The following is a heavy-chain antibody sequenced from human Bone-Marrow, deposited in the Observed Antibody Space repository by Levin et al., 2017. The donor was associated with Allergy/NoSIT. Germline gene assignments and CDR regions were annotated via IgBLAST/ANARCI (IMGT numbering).Heavy chain of an antibody. CDR2: VSKDGGTT. J-gene: IGHJ4*02. V-gene: IGHV3-30*18. CDR3: AKEGCRTASCYAFDY. D-gene: IGHD2-2*01. Sequence: GGSLRLSCAASEFTFSNYGMHWVRQAPGKGLEWVAVVSKDGGTTYYADSVKGRFTISRDNSKNTLYLQMNSLRAEDTAVYYCAKEGCRTASCYAFDYWGQGTLVTVSS. CDR1: EFTFSNYG.